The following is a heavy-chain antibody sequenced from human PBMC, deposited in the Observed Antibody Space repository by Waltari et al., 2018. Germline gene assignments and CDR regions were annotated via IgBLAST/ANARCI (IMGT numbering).Heavy chain of an antibody. CDR3: ARVARTAVTTSGYYGMDV. CDR2: ISDDGSAT. J-gene: IGHJ6*02. CDR1: GFTFSSYW. Sequence: EVQLVESGGGLAQPGGSLRLSCAASGFTFSSYWMHWVRQTPGKGLVGGERISDDGSATSYADSVKGRFTIARYNAKNTLYLQMNSLRVDDMAVYYCARVARTAVTTSGYYGMDVWGQGTTVTVSS. V-gene: IGHV3-74*01. D-gene: IGHD4-17*01.